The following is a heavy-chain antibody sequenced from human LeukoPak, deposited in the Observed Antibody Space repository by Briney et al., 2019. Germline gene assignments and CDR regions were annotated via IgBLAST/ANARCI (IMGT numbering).Heavy chain of an antibody. J-gene: IGHJ5*02. CDR3: TRGHWGLQS. D-gene: IGHD7-27*01. CDR1: GASVTDYY. CDR2: IHHSGNS. Sequence: SETLSLTCTVSGASVTDYYWSWLRQSPGKGVEWLSYIHHSGNSDYNPSLRSRVTTSLDTSKNQFSLNLISVTAADTAVYYCTRGHWGLQSWSQGTLVTVSS. V-gene: IGHV4-59*02.